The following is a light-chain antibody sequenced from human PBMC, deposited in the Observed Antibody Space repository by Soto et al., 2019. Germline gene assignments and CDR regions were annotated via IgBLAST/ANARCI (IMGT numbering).Light chain of an antibody. Sequence: DIQMTQSPSSLSASVGDRVTITCRASQSLSRYLTWYQKKPGKAPKLLIYGASNLQSGVPSRFSGSGSGTDFTLTISSLQAEDFATYYCQQNYRTPWTFGQGTKVDIK. J-gene: IGKJ1*01. V-gene: IGKV1-39*01. CDR1: QSLSRY. CDR3: QQNYRTPWT. CDR2: GAS.